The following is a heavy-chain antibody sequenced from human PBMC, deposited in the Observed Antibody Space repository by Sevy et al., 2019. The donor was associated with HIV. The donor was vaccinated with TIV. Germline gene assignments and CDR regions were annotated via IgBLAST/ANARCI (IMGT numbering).Heavy chain of an antibody. CDR2: FYYSRST. CDR1: GGSMSGYY. V-gene: IGHV4-59*01. J-gene: IGHJ6*02. CDR3: VRASPEYYYGLDV. Sequence: SETLSLTCTVSGGSMSGYYWSWIRQPPGKGLEWIGYFYYSRSTNYNPSLKSRVTISVDTSRNHSSLKLRSVTAADTAVYYCVRASPEYYYGLDVWGHGTTVTVSS.